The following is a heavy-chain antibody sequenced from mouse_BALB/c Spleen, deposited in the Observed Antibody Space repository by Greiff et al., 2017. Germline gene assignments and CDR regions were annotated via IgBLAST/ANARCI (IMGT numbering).Heavy chain of an antibody. Sequence: VQLQQSGPGLVQPSQSLSITCTVSGFSLTSYGVHWVRQSPGKGLEWLGVIWSGGSTDYNAAFISRLSISKDNSKSQVFFKMNSLQANDTAIYYCAKAYYRYDGYYFDYWGQGTTLTVSS. D-gene: IGHD2-14*01. CDR3: AKAYYRYDGYYFDY. J-gene: IGHJ2*01. CDR2: IWSGGST. CDR1: GFSLTSYG. V-gene: IGHV2-2*02.